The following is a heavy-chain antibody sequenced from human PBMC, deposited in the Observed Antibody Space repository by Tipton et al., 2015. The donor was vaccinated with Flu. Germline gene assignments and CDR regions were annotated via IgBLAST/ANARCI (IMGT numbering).Heavy chain of an antibody. Sequence: SLRLSCAASGFTFSSYEMNWVRQAPGKGLQWVSYISSRGSTIYYADSVKGRFTISRDNAKNSLYLQMNSLRAEDTAVYYCARVARGPIASWGRATLGAGSS. CDR2: ISSRGSTI. J-gene: IGHJ4*02. V-gene: IGHV3-48*03. D-gene: IGHD5-12*01. CDR3: ARVARGPIAS. CDR1: GFTFSSYE.